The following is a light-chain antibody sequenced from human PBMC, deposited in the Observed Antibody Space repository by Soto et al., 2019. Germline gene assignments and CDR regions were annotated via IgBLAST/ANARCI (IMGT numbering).Light chain of an antibody. CDR3: QQYGSSGT. Sequence: IMLSRSPGALCLYQRERENLYCRASQSVSNNYLAWYQQKPGQAPRLLIYGASNRATGIPDRFSGSGSGTDFTLTISRLEPEDFAVYYCQQYGSSGTFAQGT. V-gene: IGKV3-20*01. CDR1: QSVSNNY. CDR2: GAS. J-gene: IGKJ1*01.